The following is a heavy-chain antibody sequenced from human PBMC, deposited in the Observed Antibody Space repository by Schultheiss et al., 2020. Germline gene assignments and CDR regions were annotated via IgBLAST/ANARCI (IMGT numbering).Heavy chain of an antibody. J-gene: IGHJ3*02. CDR3: ARAKQLPHAFDI. CDR2: VYDSGST. CDR1: GGSISSYY. Sequence: SETLSLTCTVSGGSISSYYWSWIRQTPGKGLEWIGYVYDSGSTNYNPSLKSRVTISVDTSKNQFSLKLSSVTAADTAVYYCARAKQLPHAFDIWGQGTMVTVSS. V-gene: IGHV4-59*01. D-gene: IGHD6-13*01.